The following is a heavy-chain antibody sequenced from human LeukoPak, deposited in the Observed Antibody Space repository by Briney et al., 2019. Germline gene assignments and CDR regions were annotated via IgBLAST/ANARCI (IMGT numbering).Heavy chain of an antibody. V-gene: IGHV1-69*06. Sequence: SVKVSCKASGGTFSSYAISWVRQAPGQGLEWMGGIIPIFGTVNYAQKFQGRVTITADKSTSTAYMELSSLRSEDTAVYYCARNIWFGESADAFDIWGQGTMVTVSS. J-gene: IGHJ3*02. CDR2: IIPIFGTV. CDR3: ARNIWFGESADAFDI. CDR1: GGTFSSYA. D-gene: IGHD3-10*01.